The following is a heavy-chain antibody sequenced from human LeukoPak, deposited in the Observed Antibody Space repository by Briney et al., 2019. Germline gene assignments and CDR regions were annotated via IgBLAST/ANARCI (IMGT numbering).Heavy chain of an antibody. J-gene: IGHJ4*02. CDR2: IYYSGST. CDR3: ARAIQYYYDSSGDHFDY. CDR1: GGSISSGGYY. D-gene: IGHD3-22*01. V-gene: IGHV4-31*03. Sequence: SETLSLTCTVSGGSISSGGYYWSWIRQHPGKGLEWIGYIYYSGSTYYNPSLKSRVTISVDTSKNQFSLKLSSVTAADTAVYYCARAIQYYYDSSGDHFDYWGQGTLVTVSS.